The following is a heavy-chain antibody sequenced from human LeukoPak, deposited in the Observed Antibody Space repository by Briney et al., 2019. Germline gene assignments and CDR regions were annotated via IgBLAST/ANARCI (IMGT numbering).Heavy chain of an antibody. CDR2: INPNSGGT. D-gene: IGHD3-9*01. J-gene: IGHJ5*02. V-gene: IGHV1-2*02. CDR3: ASISYYDILTGYFLGGGWFDP. CDR1: GYTFTGYY. Sequence: ASVKVSCKASGYTFTGYYMHWVRQVPGQGLEWMGWINPNSGGTNYAQKFQGRVTMTRDTSISTAYMELSRLRSDDTAVYYCASISYYDILTGYFLGGGWFDPWGQGTLVTVSS.